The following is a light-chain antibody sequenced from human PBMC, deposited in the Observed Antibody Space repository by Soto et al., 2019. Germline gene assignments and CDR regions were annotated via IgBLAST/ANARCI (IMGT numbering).Light chain of an antibody. CDR1: QSVGSY. J-gene: IGKJ4*01. CDR2: DAS. V-gene: IGKV3-11*01. CDR3: QQRSNWPPGLT. Sequence: EIVLTQSPATLSLSPGERATLSCRASQSVGSYLAWYQQKPGQAPRLLIYDASNRATGIPARFSGSGSGTDFTLTISSLEPEDFAVYYCQQRSNWPPGLTFGRGTKVEIK.